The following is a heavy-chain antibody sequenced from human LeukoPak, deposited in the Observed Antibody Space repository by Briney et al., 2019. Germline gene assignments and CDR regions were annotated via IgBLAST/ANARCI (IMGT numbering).Heavy chain of an antibody. V-gene: IGHV4-4*07. J-gene: IGHJ6*02. CDR1: GDSISSDY. D-gene: IGHD3-10*01. Sequence: KPSETLSLTCTVSGDSISSDYWRWFRRPAPKGLEWSGRIYTSGSTNYNPSLKSRVNMSVDTSKNQFSLKLSSVTAADTAVYYCAREMDRNYYGSGPYYYYGMDVWGQGTTVTVSS. CDR3: AREMDRNYYGSGPYYYYGMDV. CDR2: IYTSGST.